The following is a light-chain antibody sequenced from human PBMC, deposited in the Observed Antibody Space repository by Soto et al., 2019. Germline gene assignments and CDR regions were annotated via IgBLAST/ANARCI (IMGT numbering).Light chain of an antibody. CDR2: WAS. V-gene: IGKV4-1*01. Sequence: DFVMTQSPDSLAVSLGERATINCKSSQSVLYSSTNKNYLAWYQQKPGQPPKLLIYWASTRESGVPDRFSGSGSGTDFTLTISSLQAEDVAVYYCQQSYYTPRTFGQGTTVEIK. CDR1: QSVLYSSTNKNY. CDR3: QQSYYTPRT. J-gene: IGKJ1*01.